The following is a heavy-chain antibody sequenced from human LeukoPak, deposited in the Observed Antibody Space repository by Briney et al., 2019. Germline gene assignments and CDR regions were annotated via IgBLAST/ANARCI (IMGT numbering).Heavy chain of an antibody. CDR1: GGSFSGYY. V-gene: IGHV4-34*01. Sequence: SETLSLTCAVYGGSFSGYYWSWIRQPPGKGLEWIGEINHSGSTNYNPSPKSRVTISVDTSKNQFSLKLSSVTAADTAVYYCASEITGTTFAPRAFDIWGQGTMVTVSS. J-gene: IGHJ3*02. CDR2: INHSGST. CDR3: ASEITGTTFAPRAFDI. D-gene: IGHD1-20*01.